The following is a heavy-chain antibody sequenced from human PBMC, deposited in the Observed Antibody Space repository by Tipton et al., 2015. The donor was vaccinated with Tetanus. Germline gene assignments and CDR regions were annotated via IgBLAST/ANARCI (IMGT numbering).Heavy chain of an antibody. J-gene: IGHJ3*02. CDR2: INPNNGGT. CDR3: SRTGLYLSSEGFDI. Sequence: QSGPEVKKPGASVKVSCTASGYTFTGNYIHWVRQVPGQRLEWMAWINPNNGGTHLAQKFQDRVTLTTVTSISTAYMELSRLTSDDTAIYFCSRTGLYLSSEGFDIWGQGTLVIVSS. V-gene: IGHV1-2*02. CDR1: GYTFTGNY. D-gene: IGHD3-9*01.